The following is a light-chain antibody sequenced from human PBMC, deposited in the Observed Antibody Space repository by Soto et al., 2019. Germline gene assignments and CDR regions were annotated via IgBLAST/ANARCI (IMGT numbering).Light chain of an antibody. Sequence: AIQLTQSPSSLSASVGDRVTITCRASQGISSALAWYQQKPGKAPKLLIYDASSLESGVPSRFSGSGSGTDFSLTISSLQPEDLATYYCQQFNSYLEYRFGQGTKLEIK. CDR2: DAS. CDR3: QQFNSYLEYR. J-gene: IGKJ2*03. CDR1: QGISSA. V-gene: IGKV1-13*02.